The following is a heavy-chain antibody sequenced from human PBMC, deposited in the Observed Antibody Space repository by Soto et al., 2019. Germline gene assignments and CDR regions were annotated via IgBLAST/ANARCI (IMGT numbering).Heavy chain of an antibody. CDR3: AIALGYYDSSGYYYRWFDP. D-gene: IGHD3-22*01. J-gene: IGHJ5*02. Sequence: SETLSLTCTVSGGSISSHYWSWIRQPPGKGLECIGHIYYTGSTNYNPSLKSRVTISVDTSKKQFSLKLSSVTAADTAVYYCAIALGYYDSSGYYYRWFDPWGQGTLVTVSS. V-gene: IGHV4-59*11. CDR1: GGSISSHY. CDR2: IYYTGST.